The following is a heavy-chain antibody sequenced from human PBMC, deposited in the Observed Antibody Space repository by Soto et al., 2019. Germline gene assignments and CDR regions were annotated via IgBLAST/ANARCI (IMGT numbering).Heavy chain of an antibody. CDR2: ISGGGGTT. CDR1: GFTFNSYA. J-gene: IGHJ6*02. CDR3: ARDFWSGYHNPPWVAPPDV. Sequence: PGGSLRLSCAASGFTFNSYAMSWVRQAPGKGLEWVSAISGGGGTTYYADSVKGRFTISRDNSKNTLSLQMNSLRAEDTAVYYCARDFWSGYHNPPWVAPPDVWGQGTTVTVSS. V-gene: IGHV3-23*01. D-gene: IGHD3-3*01.